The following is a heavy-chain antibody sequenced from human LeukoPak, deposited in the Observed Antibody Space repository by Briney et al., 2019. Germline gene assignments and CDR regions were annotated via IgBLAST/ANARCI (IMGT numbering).Heavy chain of an antibody. D-gene: IGHD3-3*01. CDR2: IYYSGST. J-gene: IGHJ4*02. CDR3: ASFLNYDFWSGYYGGFDY. V-gene: IGHV4-59*12. CDR1: GGSISSYY. Sequence: SETLSLTCTVSGGSISSYYWSWIRQPPGKGLEWIGYIYYSGSTYYNPSLKSRVTISVDTSKNQFSLKLSSVTAADTAVYYCASFLNYDFWSGYYGGFDYWGQGTLVTVSS.